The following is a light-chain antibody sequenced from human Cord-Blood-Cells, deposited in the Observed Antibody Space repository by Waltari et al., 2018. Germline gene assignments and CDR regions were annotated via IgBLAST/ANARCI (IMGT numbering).Light chain of an antibody. CDR3: HQSYSTPFT. CDR1: QSISSY. V-gene: IGKV1-39*01. Sequence: DIQMTQSPSSLSASVGDRVTITCRASQSISSYLNWYQQKPGKAPKLLIYAASSLQSGVPARISGSGSGTDFTLTISSLQPEDFATYYRHQSYSTPFTFGPRTKVDI. CDR2: AAS. J-gene: IGKJ3*01.